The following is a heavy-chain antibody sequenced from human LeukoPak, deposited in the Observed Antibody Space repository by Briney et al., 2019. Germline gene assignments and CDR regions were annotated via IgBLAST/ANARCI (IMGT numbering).Heavy chain of an antibody. D-gene: IGHD2-2*01. Sequence: EAGRSLRLSCAASGSTFSSYGMHWVRQAPGKGLEWVSSISSSSSYIYYADSVKGRFTISRDNAKNSLYLQMNSLRAEDTAVYYCARDARVSSTSCPGYWGQGTLVTVSS. J-gene: IGHJ4*02. V-gene: IGHV3-21*01. CDR1: GSTFSSYG. CDR2: ISSSSSYI. CDR3: ARDARVSSTSCPGY.